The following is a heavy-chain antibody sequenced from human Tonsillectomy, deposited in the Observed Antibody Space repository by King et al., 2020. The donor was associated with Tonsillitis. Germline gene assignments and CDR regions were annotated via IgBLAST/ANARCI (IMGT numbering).Heavy chain of an antibody. CDR2: IYTGGST. D-gene: IGHD3-3*01. Sequence: VQLVESGGGLVQPGGSLRLSCAASGFTVSNSYMSWVRQAPGKGLEWVSVIYTGGSTYYADSVKGRFTISRHNSKNTLYLQMNSLRAEDTAVHYCARDWGRAYDFGYMDVWGKGTTVTVSS. V-gene: IGHV3-53*04. J-gene: IGHJ6*03. CDR1: GFTVSNSY. CDR3: ARDWGRAYDFGYMDV.